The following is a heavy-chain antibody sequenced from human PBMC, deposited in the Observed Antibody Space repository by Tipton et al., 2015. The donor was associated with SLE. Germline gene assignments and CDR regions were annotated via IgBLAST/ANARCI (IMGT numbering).Heavy chain of an antibody. J-gene: IGHJ4*02. CDR3: ARVGGELELPYYFDY. Sequence: TLSLTCTVSGGSISSSSYYWGWIRQPPGKGLEWIGSIYYSGSTYYNPSLKSRVTISVDTSKNQFSLKLSSVTAADTAVYYCARVGGELELPYYFDYWGQGTLVTVSS. CDR1: GGSISSSSYY. V-gene: IGHV4-39*01. D-gene: IGHD1-7*01. CDR2: IYYSGST.